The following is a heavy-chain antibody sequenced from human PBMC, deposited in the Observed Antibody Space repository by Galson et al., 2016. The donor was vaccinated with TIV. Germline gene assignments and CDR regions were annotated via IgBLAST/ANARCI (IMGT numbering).Heavy chain of an antibody. Sequence: SLRLSCATSGFIFGDFGVSWVRQPPGKGLEWVGFIRGKSYGGTTEYAASVKGRFTISRDDSKNIAYQQMDSLKTAETAVYYCNRDRGGLQDPSVWHHYGMDVWGQGTTVAVSS. CDR2: IRGKSYGGTT. V-gene: IGHV3-49*04. CDR3: NRDRGGLQDPSVWHHYGMDV. J-gene: IGHJ6*02. CDR1: GFIFGDFG. D-gene: IGHD3-16*01.